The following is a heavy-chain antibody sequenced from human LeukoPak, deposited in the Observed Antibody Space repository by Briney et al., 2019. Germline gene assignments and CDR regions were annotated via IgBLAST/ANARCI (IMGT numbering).Heavy chain of an antibody. Sequence: SETLSLTCTVSGDSVTSGGFYWAWLRQPPGRGLEWIATVYYTGSTYYNPSLNSRVTISIDTSKNHFSLKLRSVVAPDTAVYCCARHSGSGSLSRPFDPWGQGTLVTVSS. J-gene: IGHJ5*02. CDR3: ARHSGSGSLSRPFDP. D-gene: IGHD3-10*01. V-gene: IGHV4-39*02. CDR1: GDSVTSGGFY. CDR2: VYYTGST.